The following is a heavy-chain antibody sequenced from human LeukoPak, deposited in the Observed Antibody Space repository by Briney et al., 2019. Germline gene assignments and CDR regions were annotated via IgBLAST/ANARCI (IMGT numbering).Heavy chain of an antibody. D-gene: IGHD2-2*01. CDR2: INSDGSST. V-gene: IGHV3-74*01. J-gene: IGHJ6*02. Sequence: GGSLRLSCAASGFTFSSYWMHWVRQAPGKGLVWVSRINSDGSSTSYADSVKGRFTISRDNAKNTLYLQMNSLRAEDTAVYYCARAPSGYCSSTSCYFDYYGMDVWGQGTTVTVSS. CDR3: ARAPSGYCSSTSCYFDYYGMDV. CDR1: GFTFSSYW.